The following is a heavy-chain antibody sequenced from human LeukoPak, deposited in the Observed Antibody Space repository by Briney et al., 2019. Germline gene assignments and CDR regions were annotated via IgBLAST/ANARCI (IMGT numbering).Heavy chain of an antibody. D-gene: IGHD1-26*01. CDR1: GGTFSSYA. CDR2: IIPIFGTA. J-gene: IGHJ4*02. Sequence: GASVKVSCKASGGTFSSYAISWVRQAPGQGLEWMGGIIPIFGTANYAQKFQGRVTITADGSTSTAYMELSSLRSEDTAVYYCARDGSGSYYGGYWGQGTLVTVSS. V-gene: IGHV1-69*13. CDR3: ARDGSGSYYGGY.